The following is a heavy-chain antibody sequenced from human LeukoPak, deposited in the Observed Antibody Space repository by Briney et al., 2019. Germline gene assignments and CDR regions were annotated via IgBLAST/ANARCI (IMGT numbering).Heavy chain of an antibody. J-gene: IGHJ6*04. CDR2: ISSNGGST. V-gene: IGHV3-64D*06. CDR1: RLTFSSYA. CDR3: VKVKYCSGGSCYGSYGMDV. D-gene: IGHD2-15*01. Sequence: GGSLRLSCSASRLTFSSYAMHWVRQAPGKGLEYVSAISSNGGSTYYADSVKGRFTISRDNSKNTLYLQMSSLRAEDTAVYYCVKVKYCSGGSCYGSYGMDVWGKGTTVTVSS.